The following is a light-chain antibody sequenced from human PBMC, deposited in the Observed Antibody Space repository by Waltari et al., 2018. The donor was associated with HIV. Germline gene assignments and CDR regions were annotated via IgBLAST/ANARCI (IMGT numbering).Light chain of an antibody. Sequence: QSSLTQPASVAGKPGQSVTITRTVTVVAVGNSNLFSWFQQLPGQAPKLLIYDVSKRPSGVSSRFSGSKSGYFASLTISGLLTEDESSYYCLTYVSKTTTWQFGGGTFLTV. CDR1: VVAVGNSNL. V-gene: IGLV2-23*02. CDR3: LTYVSKTTTWQ. J-gene: IGLJ3*02. CDR2: DVS.